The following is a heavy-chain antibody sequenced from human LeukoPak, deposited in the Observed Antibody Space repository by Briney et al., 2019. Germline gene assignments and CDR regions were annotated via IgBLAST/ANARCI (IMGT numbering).Heavy chain of an antibody. CDR3: AKSDTMIVVVPGGVDY. D-gene: IGHD3-22*01. CDR2: ISGSGGST. CDR1: GFTFSSYA. V-gene: IGHV3-23*01. Sequence: GGSLRLSCAASGFTFSSYAMSWVRQAPGKGLEWVSAISGSGGSTYYADSVKGRFTISRDNSKNTLYLQMNSLRAEDTAVYYCAKSDTMIVVVPGGVDYWGQGTLVTVSS. J-gene: IGHJ4*02.